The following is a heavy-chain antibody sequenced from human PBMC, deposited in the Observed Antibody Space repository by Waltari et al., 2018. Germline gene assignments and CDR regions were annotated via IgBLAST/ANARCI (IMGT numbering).Heavy chain of an antibody. D-gene: IGHD2-2*01. Sequence: EMQLLEYGGGWVQPGGSLRLSCVSSRVTFNSYAINWVRQAPGKVLEVVAWISSGGHTTYYADSVKGRFTSSRDNSKKTLYLQMESLRAEDTGVYYCAQGLSYCSGTSCFNWFDPWGQGTPVTVSS. CDR1: RVTFNSYA. J-gene: IGHJ5*02. V-gene: IGHV3-23*01. CDR2: ISSGGHTT. CDR3: AQGLSYCSGTSCFNWFDP.